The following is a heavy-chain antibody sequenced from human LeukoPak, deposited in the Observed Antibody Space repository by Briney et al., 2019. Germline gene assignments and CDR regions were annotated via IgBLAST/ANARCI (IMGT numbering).Heavy chain of an antibody. CDR1: GYTFTGYY. D-gene: IGHD2-15*01. Sequence: ASVKVSCKASGYTFTGYYMHWVRQAPGQGLEWMGWINPNSGGTNYAQKFQGRVTMTRDTSISTAYMELSRLRSDDTAVYYCARDLIVVVVAEGGWFDPWGQGTLVTVSS. V-gene: IGHV1-2*02. J-gene: IGHJ5*02. CDR2: INPNSGGT. CDR3: ARDLIVVVVAEGGWFDP.